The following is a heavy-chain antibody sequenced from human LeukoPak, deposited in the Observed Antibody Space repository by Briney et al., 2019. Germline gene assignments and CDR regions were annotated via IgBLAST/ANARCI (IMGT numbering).Heavy chain of an antibody. CDR1: GFTFSSYG. J-gene: IGHJ4*02. D-gene: IGHD2-21*02. V-gene: IGHV3-33*01. Sequence: GGSLRLSCAASGFTFSSYGMHWARQAPGKGLEWVAVIWDDGSSKYYGDSVKGRFTISRDNSKNTLYLQMNSLRAEDTAVYYCATDVVVTAMGFDYWGQGTLVTVSS. CDR3: ATDVVVTAMGFDY. CDR2: IWDDGSSK.